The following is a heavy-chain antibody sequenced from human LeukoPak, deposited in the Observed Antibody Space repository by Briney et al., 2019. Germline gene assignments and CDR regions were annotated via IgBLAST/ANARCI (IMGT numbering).Heavy chain of an antibody. Sequence: QPGGSLRLSCAASGFTFSYYSMNWVRQAPGKGLEWVSYISSSSSPIYYADSVKGRFTISRDNSKNTLHLQMNSLGAEDTAVYYCATCSGGQCQFYGMGVWGQGTTVTVSS. V-gene: IGHV3-48*01. D-gene: IGHD2-15*01. CDR3: ATCSGGQCQFYGMGV. CDR2: ISSSSSPI. J-gene: IGHJ6*02. CDR1: GFTFSYYS.